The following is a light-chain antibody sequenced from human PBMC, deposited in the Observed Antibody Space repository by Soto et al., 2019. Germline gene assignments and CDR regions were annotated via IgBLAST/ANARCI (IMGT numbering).Light chain of an antibody. CDR3: QQYGSSPGT. CDR1: QSISSNY. CDR2: GAS. J-gene: IGKJ5*01. Sequence: EIVMTQSPGTLPLSPGERATLSCRASQSISSNYLAWYQQKPGQAPRLLIFGASNRATGIPDRFSVSGSGTDFTLTISRLEPEDFVVYSCQQYGSSPGTFGQGTRLEIK. V-gene: IGKV3-20*01.